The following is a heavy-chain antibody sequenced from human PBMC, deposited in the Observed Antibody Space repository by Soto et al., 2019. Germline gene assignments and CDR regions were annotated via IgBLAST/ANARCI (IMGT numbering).Heavy chain of an antibody. V-gene: IGHV3-33*01. CDR3: ARESVGYDILTGTPLRYYYYGMDV. Sequence: PGGSLRLSCAASGFTFSSYGMHWVRQAPGKGLEWVAVIWYDGSNKYYADSVKGRFTISRDNSKNTLYLQMNSLRAEDTAVYYCARESVGYDILTGTPLRYYYYGMDVWGQGTTVTVSS. D-gene: IGHD3-9*01. CDR2: IWYDGSNK. J-gene: IGHJ6*02. CDR1: GFTFSSYG.